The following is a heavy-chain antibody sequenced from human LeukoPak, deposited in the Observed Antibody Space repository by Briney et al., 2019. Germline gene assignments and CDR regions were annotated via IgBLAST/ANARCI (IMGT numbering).Heavy chain of an antibody. Sequence: ASVKVSCKASGYTFTSYGISWVRQAPGQGLEWMGWISAYNGNTNYAQKLQGRVTMTTDTSTSTAYMELRSLRSDDTAVYYWARDGGRSLTDYYYYGMDVWGQGTTVTVSS. D-gene: IGHD2-15*01. V-gene: IGHV1-18*01. CDR2: ISAYNGNT. J-gene: IGHJ6*02. CDR3: ARDGGRSLTDYYYYGMDV. CDR1: GYTFTSYG.